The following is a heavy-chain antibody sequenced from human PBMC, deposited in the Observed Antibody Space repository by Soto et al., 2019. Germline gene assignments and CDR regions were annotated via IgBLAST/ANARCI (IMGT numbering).Heavy chain of an antibody. CDR3: ARGSAGTIFDY. V-gene: IGHV4-39*01. CDR1: GGSISSSSYY. J-gene: IGHJ4*02. D-gene: IGHD1-26*01. Sequence: SETLSLTCTVSGGSISSSSYYWGWIRQPPGKGLEWIGNIYYSGSAYYNPSLKSRVTISVDTSKNQFSLKLSSVTAADTAVYSCARGSAGTIFDYWGQGTLVTVSS. CDR2: IYYSGSA.